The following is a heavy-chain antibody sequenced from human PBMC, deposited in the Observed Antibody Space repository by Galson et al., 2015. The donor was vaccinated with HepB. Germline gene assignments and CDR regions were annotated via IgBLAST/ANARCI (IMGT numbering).Heavy chain of an antibody. CDR3: ARELGSGWLNWFDP. Sequence: CAISGDSVSSNSAAWHWIRQSPSRGLEWLGRTYYRSEWSYDYAVSVKSRITINPETSKNQFSLQLNSVTPEDTAVYYCARELGSGWLNWFDPWGQGTLVTVSS. CDR2: TYYRSEWSY. J-gene: IGHJ5*02. CDR1: GDSVSSNSAA. V-gene: IGHV6-1*01. D-gene: IGHD6-19*01.